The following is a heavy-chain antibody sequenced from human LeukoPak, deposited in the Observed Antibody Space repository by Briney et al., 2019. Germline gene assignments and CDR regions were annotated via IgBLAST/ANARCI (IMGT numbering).Heavy chain of an antibody. Sequence: SETLSLTCTVSGGSISSGSYYWGWIRQPPGKGLEWIASIYYSGTTYYNPSLKSRVTISVDTSKNQFTLKLSSVSAADTAVYFCARTPIFASGRHLYYCHYWGQGTLVTVSS. V-gene: IGHV4-39*01. CDR2: IYYSGTT. J-gene: IGHJ4*02. CDR1: GGSISSGSYY. CDR3: ARTPIFASGRHLYYCHY. D-gene: IGHD3-10*01.